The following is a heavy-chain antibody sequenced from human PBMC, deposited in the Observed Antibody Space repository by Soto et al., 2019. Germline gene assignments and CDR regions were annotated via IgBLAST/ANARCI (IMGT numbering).Heavy chain of an antibody. J-gene: IGHJ5*02. Sequence: SETLSLTCTVSGGSISSSSYYWGWIRQPPGKGLEWIGSIYDSGSTYYNPSLKSRVTISVDTSKNQFSLKLTSVTAADTAMYYCARPKTIGAAAGKGWFDPWGQGTLVTVSS. CDR2: IYDSGST. D-gene: IGHD6-13*01. CDR3: ARPKTIGAAAGKGWFDP. CDR1: GGSISSSSYY. V-gene: IGHV4-39*01.